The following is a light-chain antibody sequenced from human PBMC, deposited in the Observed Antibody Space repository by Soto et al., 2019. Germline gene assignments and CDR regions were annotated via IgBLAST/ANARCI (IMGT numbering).Light chain of an antibody. J-gene: IGLJ1*01. CDR3: AAWDDSLSGRV. Sequence: QSVLTQPPSASGTPGQRVSISCSGGSSNIGSHNVYWYQQLPGTAPKLLIFKNNQRPSGVPDQFSGSKSGTSASLAISGLRSEDEADYYCAAWDDSLSGRVFGTGTKLTVL. V-gene: IGLV1-47*01. CDR1: SSNIGSHN. CDR2: KNN.